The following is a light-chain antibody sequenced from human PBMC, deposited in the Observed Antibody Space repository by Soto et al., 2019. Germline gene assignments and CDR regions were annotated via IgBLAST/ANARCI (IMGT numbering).Light chain of an antibody. J-gene: IGKJ2*01. V-gene: IGKV3-15*01. CDR1: QSVSSN. CDR2: GAS. Sequence: EIVMTQSPATLSVSPGERATLSCRASQSVSSNLAWYQQKPGQAPRLLIYGASTRATGIPARFSGSGSGTEVTLTIISLQSEDFAVYYCQQYNKWPSYTFGQGTKLEIK. CDR3: QQYNKWPSYT.